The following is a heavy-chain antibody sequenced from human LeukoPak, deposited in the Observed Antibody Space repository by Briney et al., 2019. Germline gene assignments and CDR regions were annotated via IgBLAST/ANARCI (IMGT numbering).Heavy chain of an antibody. V-gene: IGHV3-30*18. Sequence: GGSLRLSCAASGFTFSSYGMHWVRQAPGKGLEWVAVISYDGSNKYYADSVKGRFTISRDNSKNTLYLQMSSLRAEDTAVYYCAKQRRSSWYSPFDYWGQGTLVTVSS. CDR3: AKQRRSSWYSPFDY. D-gene: IGHD6-13*01. J-gene: IGHJ4*02. CDR1: GFTFSSYG. CDR2: ISYDGSNK.